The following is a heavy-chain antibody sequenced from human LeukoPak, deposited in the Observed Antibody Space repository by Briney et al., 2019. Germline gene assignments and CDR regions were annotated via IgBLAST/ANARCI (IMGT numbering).Heavy chain of an antibody. J-gene: IGHJ4*02. CDR2: SDGKTT. V-gene: IGHV3-74*01. Sequence: GSLRLSCAASGFSFSSYGMHWVRQAPGKGLVWVPRSDGKTTTYADSVKGRFTISRDNAKNTLYLQMNSLSAEDAAVYYCARDYPPDWGQGTLVTVSA. CDR1: GFSFSSYG. CDR3: ARDYPPD.